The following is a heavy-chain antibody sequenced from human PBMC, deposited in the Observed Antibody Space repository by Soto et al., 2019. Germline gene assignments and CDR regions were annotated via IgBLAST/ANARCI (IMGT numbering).Heavy chain of an antibody. D-gene: IGHD3-10*01. CDR3: ARDREDYYGSGSYYPKRYFDY. J-gene: IGHJ4*02. CDR1: GGSISSGGYY. Sequence: SETLSLTCTVSGGSISSGGYYWSWIRQHPGKGLEWIGYIYYSGSTYYNPSLKSRVTISVDTSKNQFSLKLSSVTAADTAVYYCARDREDYYGSGSYYPKRYFDYWGQGTLVTVSS. V-gene: IGHV4-31*03. CDR2: IYYSGST.